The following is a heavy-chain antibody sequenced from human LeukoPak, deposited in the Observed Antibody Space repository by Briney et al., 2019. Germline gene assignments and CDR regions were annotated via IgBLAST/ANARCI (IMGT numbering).Heavy chain of an antibody. CDR3: AGAGATVTKFYDY. CDR2: IYYSGST. CDR1: GGSISSYD. V-gene: IGHV4-59*01. J-gene: IGHJ4*02. Sequence: PSETLSLTCTVSGGSISSYDWSWIRQPPGKGLEWIGYIYYSGSTNYNPSLKSRVTISVDTSKNQFSLKRSSVASADTAVYYCAGAGATVTKFYDYWGQGTLVSVSS. D-gene: IGHD4-17*01.